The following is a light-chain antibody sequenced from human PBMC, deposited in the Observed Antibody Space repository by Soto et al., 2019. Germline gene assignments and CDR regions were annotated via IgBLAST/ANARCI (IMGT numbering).Light chain of an antibody. Sequence: EIVMTQSPATLSVSPGERATLSCRASQSVSNNVAWYQQKPRQAPRLLIYHAATTATGIPARFSGSGSGTEVTRIISSLQSEDFAVYYCQQYNEWPLTFGGGTKVEIK. J-gene: IGKJ4*01. CDR2: HAA. CDR1: QSVSNN. V-gene: IGKV3-15*01. CDR3: QQYNEWPLT.